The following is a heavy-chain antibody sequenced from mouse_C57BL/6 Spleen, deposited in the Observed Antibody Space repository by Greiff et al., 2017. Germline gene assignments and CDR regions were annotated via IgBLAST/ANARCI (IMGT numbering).Heavy chain of an antibody. CDR1: GYTFTDYY. D-gene: IGHD1-1*01. Sequence: VQLQQSGAELVRPGASVKLSCKASGYTFTDYYINWVKQRPGQGLEWIARIYPGSGNTYYNEKFKGKATLTAEKSSSTAYMQLSSLTSEDSAVYFCANDDYGSSPWFAYWGQGTLVTVSA. CDR3: ANDDYGSSPWFAY. CDR2: IYPGSGNT. V-gene: IGHV1-76*01. J-gene: IGHJ3*01.